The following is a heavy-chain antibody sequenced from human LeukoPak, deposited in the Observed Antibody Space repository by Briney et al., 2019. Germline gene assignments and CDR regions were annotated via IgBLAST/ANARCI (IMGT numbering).Heavy chain of an antibody. CDR1: GGSVNSGRYY. Sequence: SETLSLTCTVSGGSVNSGRYYWSWIRQPAGKGLEWIGRIYTSGSTNYNPSLRSRVTMSVDTSKNQFSLRLSSVTAADTAVYYCARDDFDYNDLVSVIHIWGQGTMVTVSS. D-gene: IGHD3-3*01. CDR2: IYTSGST. CDR3: ARDDFDYNDLVSVIHI. J-gene: IGHJ3*02. V-gene: IGHV4-61*02.